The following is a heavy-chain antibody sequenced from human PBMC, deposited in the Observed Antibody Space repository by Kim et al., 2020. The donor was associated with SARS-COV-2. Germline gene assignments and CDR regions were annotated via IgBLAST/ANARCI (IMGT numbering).Heavy chain of an antibody. CDR2: DTYTGVTT. CDR3: SIGPWGKGPEYFDR. V-gene: IGHV3-23*01. D-gene: IGHD3-9*01. CDR1: GFTFTYSA. Sequence: GGSLRLSCAASGFTFTYSAMTWVRQAPGKGLEWVSRDTYTGVTTDYSNSMKGRFTISRDNSKNTLYLQMNSLRAEDTAVYYFSIGPWGKGPEYFDRWGQGTLVTVSS. J-gene: IGHJ4*02.